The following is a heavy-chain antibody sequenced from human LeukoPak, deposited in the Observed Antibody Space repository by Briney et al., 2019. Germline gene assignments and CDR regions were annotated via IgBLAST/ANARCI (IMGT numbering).Heavy chain of an antibody. Sequence: PGGSLRLSCAASGFTFSSYSMNWVRQAPGKGLEWVSSISSSSSYIYYADSVKGRFTISRDNAKNSLYLQMNSLRAEDTAVYYCARAGSAGRASPLATPWYGIYWGQGTLVTVSS. D-gene: IGHD5-24*01. CDR3: ARAGSAGRASPLATPWYGIY. J-gene: IGHJ4*02. V-gene: IGHV3-21*01. CDR1: GFTFSSYS. CDR2: ISSSSSYI.